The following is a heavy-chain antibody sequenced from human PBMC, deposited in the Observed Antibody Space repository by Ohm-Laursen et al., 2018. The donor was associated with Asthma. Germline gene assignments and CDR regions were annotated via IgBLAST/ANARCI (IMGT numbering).Heavy chain of an antibody. J-gene: IGHJ4*02. Sequence: TLSLTCNVSGASISSGGLYWTWIRQHPGKGLEWIGYIYSSGSTNYNPSLKSRVAMSLDTSKNQFSLRLSSVIAADTAVYYCAKSSRPFYFDSWGQGTLVTVPS. CDR2: IYSSGST. CDR3: AKSSRPFYFDS. V-gene: IGHV4-31*03. D-gene: IGHD6-6*01. CDR1: GASISSGGLY.